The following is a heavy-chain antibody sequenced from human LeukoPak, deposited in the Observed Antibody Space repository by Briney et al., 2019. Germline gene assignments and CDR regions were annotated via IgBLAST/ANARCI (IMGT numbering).Heavy chain of an antibody. CDR3: ARDRGFGEFIYWVFDY. J-gene: IGHJ4*02. Sequence: GGSLRLSCAASGFTFSSYAMHWVRQAPGKGLEWVAVISYDGSNKYYADSVKGRFTISRDNSKNTLYLQMNSLRAEDTAVYYCARDRGFGEFIYWVFDYWGQGILVTVSS. D-gene: IGHD3-10*01. V-gene: IGHV3-30-3*01. CDR2: ISYDGSNK. CDR1: GFTFSSYA.